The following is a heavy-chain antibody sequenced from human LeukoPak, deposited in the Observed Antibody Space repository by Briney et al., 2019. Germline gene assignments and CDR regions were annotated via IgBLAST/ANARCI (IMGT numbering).Heavy chain of an antibody. J-gene: IGHJ4*02. Sequence: SETLSLTCAVYGRSFSGYYWSWIRQPPGKGLEWIGEINHSGSTNYNPSLKSRVTISVDTSKNQFSLKLSSVTAADTAVYYCARAPYSYVLYYFDYWGQGTLVTVSS. D-gene: IGHD5-18*01. CDR3: ARAPYSYVLYYFDY. V-gene: IGHV4-34*01. CDR2: INHSGST. CDR1: GRSFSGYY.